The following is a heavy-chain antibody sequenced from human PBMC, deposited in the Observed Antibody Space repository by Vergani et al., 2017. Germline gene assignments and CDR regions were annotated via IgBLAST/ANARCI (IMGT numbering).Heavy chain of an antibody. CDR2: IKGDGSAK. CDR1: GFTFSSYS. D-gene: IGHD1-26*01. J-gene: IGHJ4*02. V-gene: IGHV3-7*01. Sequence: EVHLVESGGGSVQPGGSLRLSCAASGFTFSSYSMNWLRQAPGKGLEWVAAIKGDGSAKQYVESVKGRFTISRDNAKSSLYLQMNSLRVADTAVYYCARGHPVGSYWGQGTLVTVSS. CDR3: ARGHPVGSY.